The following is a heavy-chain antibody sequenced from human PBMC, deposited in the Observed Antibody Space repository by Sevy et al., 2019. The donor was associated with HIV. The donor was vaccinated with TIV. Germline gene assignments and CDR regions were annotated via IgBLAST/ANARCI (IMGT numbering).Heavy chain of an antibody. J-gene: IGHJ4*02. CDR2: IKTKTDDGTT. D-gene: IGHD3-16*02. CDR1: GFTFSNAW. CDR3: TTEISFLGPSMTLLSDY. Sequence: GGSLRLSCAASGFTFSNAWMSWIRQAPGKGLEWVGRIKTKTDDGTTDYAAPVKGRFTISRDDSKSTLYLQMNSLKTEDTAVYYCTTEISFLGPSMTLLSDYWGQGTLVTVSS. V-gene: IGHV3-15*01.